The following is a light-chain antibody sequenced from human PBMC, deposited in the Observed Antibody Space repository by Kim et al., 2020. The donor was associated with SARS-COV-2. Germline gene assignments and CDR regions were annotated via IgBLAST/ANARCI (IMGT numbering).Light chain of an antibody. CDR2: WAS. CDR3: QQYYTFPVT. V-gene: IGKV4-1*01. J-gene: IGKJ4*01. CDR1: QNILYSSNNKNY. Sequence: ATINFRSSQNILYSSNNKNYLAWYQQKPGQPPKLLIYWASTRESGVPDRFSGSGSGTDFTLTISSLQAEDVAVYYCQQYYTFPVTFGGGTKVDIK.